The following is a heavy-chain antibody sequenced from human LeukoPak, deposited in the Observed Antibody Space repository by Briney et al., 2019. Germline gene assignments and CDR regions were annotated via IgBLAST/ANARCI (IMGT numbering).Heavy chain of an antibody. CDR1: GFTVSSNY. CDR3: ARAPGSSWPPSLDY. Sequence: GGSLRLSCAASGFTVSSNYMSWVRQAPGKGLEWVSVIYSGGRTYYADSVKGRFTISRDNSKNTLYLQMNSLRAEDTAVYYCARAPGSSWPPSLDYWGQGTLVTVSS. CDR2: IYSGGRT. D-gene: IGHD6-13*01. V-gene: IGHV3-53*01. J-gene: IGHJ4*02.